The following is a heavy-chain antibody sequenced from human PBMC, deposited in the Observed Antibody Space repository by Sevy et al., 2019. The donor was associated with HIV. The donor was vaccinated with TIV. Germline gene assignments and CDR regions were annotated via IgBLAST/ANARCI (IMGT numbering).Heavy chain of an antibody. Sequence: GGSLRLSCAASGFTFSTYWMSWVRQAPGKGLEWMATMNQDGSEKYYVDSVKGRFTISRDNAQNSLYLQMNSLRAEDTAVYYCVREGVGGFSYSLDCWGQGTLVTVSS. CDR2: MNQDGSEK. V-gene: IGHV3-7*01. D-gene: IGHD5-18*01. J-gene: IGHJ4*02. CDR3: VREGVGGFSYSLDC. CDR1: GFTFSTYW.